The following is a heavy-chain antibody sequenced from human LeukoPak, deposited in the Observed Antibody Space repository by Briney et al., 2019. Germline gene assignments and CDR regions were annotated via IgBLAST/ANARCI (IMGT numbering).Heavy chain of an antibody. CDR1: GFTVSSNY. V-gene: IGHV3-53*01. J-gene: IGHJ4*02. D-gene: IGHD3-22*01. CDR2: IYSGGST. Sequence: GGSLRLSCAASGFTVSSNYMSWVRQAPGKGLEWVSVIYSGGSTYYVDSVKGRFTISRDNSKNTLYLQMNSLRAEDTAVYYCARDQHYYDSSGYYSFDYWGQGTLVTVSS. CDR3: ARDQHYYDSSGYYSFDY.